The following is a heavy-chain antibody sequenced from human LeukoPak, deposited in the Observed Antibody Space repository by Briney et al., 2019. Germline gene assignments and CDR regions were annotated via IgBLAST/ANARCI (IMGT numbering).Heavy chain of an antibody. CDR3: AKAPCYYDTACRYFDL. J-gene: IGHJ2*01. CDR2: LTWNSATI. Sequence: GGSLRLSCAASGFTFDDYAMHWVRQAPGKGLEWVSGLTWNSATITYADSVKGRFTISRDNARTSLYLQMNSLRPEDTALYFCAKAPCYYDTACRYFDLWGRGTLVTVSS. V-gene: IGHV3-9*01. CDR1: GFTFDDYA. D-gene: IGHD3-22*01.